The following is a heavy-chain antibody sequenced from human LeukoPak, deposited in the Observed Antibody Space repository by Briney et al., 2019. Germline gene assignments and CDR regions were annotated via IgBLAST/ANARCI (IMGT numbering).Heavy chain of an antibody. V-gene: IGHV3-7*01. D-gene: IGHD1-14*01. J-gene: IGHJ4*02. CDR2: IKQDGSEK. Sequence: PGGSLRLSCAVSGFTFSSYWMSWVRQAPGKGLEWVANIKQDGSEKYYVDSVKGRFTISRDNAKNSLYLQMNSLRAEDTAVYYCARELSGFDYWGQGTLVPVSS. CDR1: GFTFSSYW. CDR3: ARELSGFDY.